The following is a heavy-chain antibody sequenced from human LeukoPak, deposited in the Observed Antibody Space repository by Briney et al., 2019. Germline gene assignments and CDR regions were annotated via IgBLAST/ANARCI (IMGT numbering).Heavy chain of an antibody. CDR1: GFTFGDYA. J-gene: IGHJ6*04. D-gene: IGHD3-10*02. CDR2: IRNKPYGGTT. Sequence: GGSLRLSCTASGFTFGDYAMSWFRQAPGKGLEWVGFIRNKPYGGTTEYAASVKGRFTISRDNAKNSLYLQMNSLRAEDTAVYYCAELGITMIGGVWGKGTTVTISS. V-gene: IGHV3-49*03. CDR3: AELGITMIGGV.